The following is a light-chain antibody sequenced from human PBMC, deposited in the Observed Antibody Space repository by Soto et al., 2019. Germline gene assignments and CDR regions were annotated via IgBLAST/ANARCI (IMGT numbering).Light chain of an antibody. V-gene: IGKV3D-20*02. CDR2: GAF. CDR3: QQRNIWPLT. CDR1: QSVSSNY. J-gene: IGKJ4*02. Sequence: EIVLTHSPGTLSFSPRKRATFSCRASQSVSSNYLAWYQQKPGQAPRLLIYGAFKRATGIPDRFSGSGSGTDFTLTISRMEPEDFAVYCCQQRNIWPLTFGGGAKVDI.